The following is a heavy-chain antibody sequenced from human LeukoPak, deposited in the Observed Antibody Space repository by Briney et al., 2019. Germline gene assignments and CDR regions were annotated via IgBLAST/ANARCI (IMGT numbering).Heavy chain of an antibody. Sequence: GSLRLSCAASGFTFSSYSMNWVRQAPGKGLEWVSSISSSSSYIYYADSVKGRFTISRDNAKNSLYLQMNSLRAEDTAVYYCARDKDNIVVVPAAILGDWFDPWGQGTLVTVSS. J-gene: IGHJ5*02. V-gene: IGHV3-21*01. CDR1: GFTFSSYS. D-gene: IGHD2-2*02. CDR2: ISSSSSYI. CDR3: ARDKDNIVVVPAAILGDWFDP.